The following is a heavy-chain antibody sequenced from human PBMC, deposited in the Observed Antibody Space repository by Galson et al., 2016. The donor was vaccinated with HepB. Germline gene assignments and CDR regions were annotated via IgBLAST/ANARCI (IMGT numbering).Heavy chain of an antibody. V-gene: IGHV3-11*01. D-gene: IGHD6-13*01. CDR1: GFTFSDYY. CDR2: ISSGGRYI. Sequence: SLRLSCAASGFTFSDYYMNWIRQAPGKGLEWVSYISSGGRYIYYADSVKGRFTISRDNAKNSLYLQMDSLRAEDTAVYYCARGDRHSSSWWGFYYLGQGTLVTVSS. CDR3: ARGDRHSSSWWGFYY. J-gene: IGHJ4*02.